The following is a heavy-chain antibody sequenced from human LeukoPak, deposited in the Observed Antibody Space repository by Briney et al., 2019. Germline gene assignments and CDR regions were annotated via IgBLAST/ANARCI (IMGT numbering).Heavy chain of an antibody. V-gene: IGHV3-33*01. Sequence: GRSLRLSCAASGFAFNTYAMHWVRHAPGQGLEWVALIWHDGSHKFYSNSVRGQFTISRDNSKNTVSLQMNNLRPEDTAVYYCAREIFGSGSYPEFWGQGNVVTVSS. CDR3: AREIFGSGSYPEF. J-gene: IGHJ4*02. CDR1: GFAFNTYA. CDR2: IWHDGSHK. D-gene: IGHD3-10*01.